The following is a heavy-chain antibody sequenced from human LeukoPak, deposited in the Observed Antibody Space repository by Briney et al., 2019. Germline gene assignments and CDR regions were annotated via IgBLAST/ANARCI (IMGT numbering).Heavy chain of an antibody. V-gene: IGHV3-23*01. CDR2: IIGGAGGT. CDR1: GFSFSSHG. D-gene: IGHD3-10*01. J-gene: IGHJ4*02. Sequence: GGSLRLSCAASGFSFSSHGMSWVRQAPGKGLEWVSGIIGGAGGTYYADPVRGRFTLSRDNSKNTLDLQMNSLRAEDTAVYYCARGDPYYYGSGSYYPNYWGQGTLVTVSS. CDR3: ARGDPYYYGSGSYYPNY.